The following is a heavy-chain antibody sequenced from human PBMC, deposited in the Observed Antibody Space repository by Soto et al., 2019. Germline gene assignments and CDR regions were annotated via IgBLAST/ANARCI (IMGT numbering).Heavy chain of an antibody. CDR3: GKVILDCSSIRCPPGHYSYFYMDV. D-gene: IGHD2-2*01. CDR2: ISGSGGST. J-gene: IGHJ6*03. V-gene: IGHV3-23*01. CDR1: GFTFSSYA. Sequence: GGSLRLSCAASGFTFSSYAMSWVRQAPGKGLKWVSAISGSGGSTYYADSVKGRFTISRDNSKKTLFLLMYSLIADDTAVYYCGKVILDCSSIRCPPGHYSYFYMDVWGKGTTVTVSS.